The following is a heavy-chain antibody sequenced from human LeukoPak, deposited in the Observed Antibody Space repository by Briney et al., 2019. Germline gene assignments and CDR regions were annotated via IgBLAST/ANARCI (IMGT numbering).Heavy chain of an antibody. V-gene: IGHV4-59*01. CDR3: AREYGDFFDY. Sequence: SSETLSLTCNVSGVSISSYYWSWIRQPPGRGLEWIAYIYYSGSTNSNPSLKSQVTISVDTSKNQFSLKLSSVTAADTAVYYCAREYGDFFDYWGQGILVTVSS. CDR2: IYYSGST. CDR1: GVSISSYY. D-gene: IGHD4-17*01. J-gene: IGHJ4*02.